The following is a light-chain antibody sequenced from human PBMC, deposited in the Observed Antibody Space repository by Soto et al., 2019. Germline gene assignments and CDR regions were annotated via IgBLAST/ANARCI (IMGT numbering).Light chain of an antibody. V-gene: IGKV3-20*01. CDR1: QRISSN. CDR3: QQYGSSPWT. CDR2: GTS. Sequence: EVVMTQSPATLSVSPGERATLSCRASQRISSNLAWYQQRPGQAPRLLMSGTSNRATGTPDRFSGSGSGTDFTLTISRLEPEDFAVYYCQQYGSSPWTFGQGTKVDIK. J-gene: IGKJ1*01.